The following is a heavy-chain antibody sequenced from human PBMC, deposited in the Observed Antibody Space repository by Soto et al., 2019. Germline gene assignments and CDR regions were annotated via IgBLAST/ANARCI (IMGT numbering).Heavy chain of an antibody. CDR1: GYTFTSYG. D-gene: IGHD1-1*01. V-gene: IGHV1-18*01. Sequence: QVHLVQSGAEVKKPGASVKVSCKASGYTFTSYGITWVRQAPGQGLEWMGWISAPNGNTDYAQKLQGRVIVTRDTSTSTAYMELRSLISDITAVYYCARGRYGDYWGQGALVTVSS. CDR3: ARGRYGDY. J-gene: IGHJ4*02. CDR2: ISAPNGNT.